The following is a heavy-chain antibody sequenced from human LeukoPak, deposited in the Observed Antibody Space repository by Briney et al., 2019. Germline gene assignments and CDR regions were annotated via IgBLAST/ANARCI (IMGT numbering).Heavy chain of an antibody. V-gene: IGHV3-7*01. CDR3: ARDAGSNY. J-gene: IGHJ4*02. CDR2: IKEDGSTK. Sequence: GGSLRLSCAASGFNLGTYWMSWVRQAPGKGLEWVANIKEDGSTKFYVGSVKGRFIISRDNAKSSLYLQMNSLRVEDTAIYYCARDAGSNYWGQGTLVTVSS. CDR1: GFNLGTYW. D-gene: IGHD6-13*01.